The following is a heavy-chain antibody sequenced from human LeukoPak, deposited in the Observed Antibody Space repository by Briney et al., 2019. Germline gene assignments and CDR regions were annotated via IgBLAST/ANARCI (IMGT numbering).Heavy chain of an antibody. Sequence: GGSLRLSCAASGFTFSNAWMSWVRQAPGKGLEWVANIKQDGNEKYYADSVKGRFTISRDNSKNTLYLQMNSLRAEDTAVYYCAKDGYGAYYYYYMDVWGKGTTVTVSS. CDR3: AKDGYGAYYYYYMDV. D-gene: IGHD1-1*01. CDR2: IKQDGNEK. J-gene: IGHJ6*03. CDR1: GFTFSNAW. V-gene: IGHV3-7*03.